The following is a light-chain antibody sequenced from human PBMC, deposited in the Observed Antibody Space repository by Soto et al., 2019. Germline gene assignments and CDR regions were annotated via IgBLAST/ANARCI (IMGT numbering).Light chain of an antibody. CDR2: DAS. Sequence: ALQLTQSPSSLSASVGDRVTITCRASQGISSAFAWYQQKPGKAPKLLIYDASSLEGGVLSRFSGSGSGTDFTLTLSSLLPEDFAAYYCQQFNSYLLVTFGQGTRLEIK. CDR3: QQFNSYLLVT. J-gene: IGKJ5*01. V-gene: IGKV1-13*02. CDR1: QGISSA.